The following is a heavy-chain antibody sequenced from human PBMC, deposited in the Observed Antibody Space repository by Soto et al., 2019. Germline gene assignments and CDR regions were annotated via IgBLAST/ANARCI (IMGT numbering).Heavy chain of an antibody. CDR3: ARCGTGVQDGYNYIPND. Sequence: EVQLVESGGGLVKPGESLRLSCAASGFTFSNYNMIWVRQAPGKGLEWVSSISRSSGYIYYADSMKGRFTISRDNAKNSLFLQMNSLRDEDTAVYFCARCGTGVQDGYNYIPNDWGQGTLVTVSS. D-gene: IGHD5-12*01. CDR2: ISRSSGYI. V-gene: IGHV3-21*01. J-gene: IGHJ4*02. CDR1: GFTFSNYN.